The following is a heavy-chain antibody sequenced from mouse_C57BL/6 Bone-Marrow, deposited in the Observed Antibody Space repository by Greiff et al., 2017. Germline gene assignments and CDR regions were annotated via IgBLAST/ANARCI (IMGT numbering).Heavy chain of an antibody. V-gene: IGHV5-17*01. CDR2: ISSGSSTI. J-gene: IGHJ3*01. CDR3: ARTYGYWFAY. D-gene: IGHD2-2*01. Sequence: EVKLMESGGGLVKPGGSLKLSCAASGFTFSDYGMHWVRQAPEKGLEWVAYISSGSSTIDYADTVKGRFTISRDKAKNTLFLQMTSLRSEDTAMYYCARTYGYWFAYWGQGTLVTVSA. CDR1: GFTFSDYG.